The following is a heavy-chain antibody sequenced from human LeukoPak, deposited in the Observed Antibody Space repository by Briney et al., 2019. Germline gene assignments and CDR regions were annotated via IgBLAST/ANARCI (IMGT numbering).Heavy chain of an antibody. D-gene: IGHD3-10*01. CDR1: GRFIPNYY. CDR2: TSASGST. Sequence: SETLSLTCAVSGRFIPNYYGSWIRQPAGKGLEWIGRTSASGSTNYNPSLKSRVTMSADTSKNQFSLKLTSVTAADTAVYYCAREATMAVWGQGTLVTVSS. V-gene: IGHV4-4*07. CDR3: AREATMAV. J-gene: IGHJ4*02.